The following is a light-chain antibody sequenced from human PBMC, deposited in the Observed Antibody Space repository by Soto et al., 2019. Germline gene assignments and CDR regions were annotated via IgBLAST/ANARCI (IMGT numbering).Light chain of an antibody. J-gene: IGKJ2*01. CDR3: MQSTQDPHT. Sequence: IMMTQTPLSSPVTLGQSASISCRSSQSLVHGDGNTYLNWIQQRPGQSPRLLIYMVSKRFSGVPDRFRGSGAGTDFTLKISRVEAEDVGVYYCMQSTQDPHTFGQGTKLEIK. CDR2: MVS. CDR1: QSLVHGDGNTY. V-gene: IGKV2-24*01.